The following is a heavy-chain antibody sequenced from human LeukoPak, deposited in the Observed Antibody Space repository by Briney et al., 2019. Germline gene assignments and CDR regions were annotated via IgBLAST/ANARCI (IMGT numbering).Heavy chain of an antibody. V-gene: IGHV3-66*02. J-gene: IGHJ4*02. Sequence: PGGSLRLSCTVSGFTVSINSMSWVRQAPGKGLEWVSFIYSGGNTHYSDSVKGRFTISRDNSKNTLYLQMNSLRAADTAVYYCARDKGTSYLSSFDYWGQGTLVTVSS. CDR2: IYSGGNT. D-gene: IGHD6-6*01. CDR3: ARDKGTSYLSSFDY. CDR1: GFTVSINS.